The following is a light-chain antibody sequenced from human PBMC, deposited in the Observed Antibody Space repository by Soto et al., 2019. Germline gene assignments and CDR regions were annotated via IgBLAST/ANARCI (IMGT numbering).Light chain of an antibody. J-gene: IGKJ1*01. CDR1: QSVSTS. V-gene: IGKV1-5*03. CDR2: KAS. CDR3: QQYDGYSKT. Sequence: DIQMTQSPSSLSASVGDRVTITCRASQSVSTSLAWFQQKPGKAPKLLIYKASNLEGGVPSRFNGSGSGTDFTLTSTSLQPYDFATYYCQQYDGYSKTFGQWTHVE.